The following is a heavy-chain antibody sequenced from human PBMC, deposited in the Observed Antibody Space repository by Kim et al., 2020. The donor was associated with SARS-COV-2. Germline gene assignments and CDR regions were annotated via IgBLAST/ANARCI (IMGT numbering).Heavy chain of an antibody. V-gene: IGHV3-66*01. D-gene: IGHD3-10*01. Sequence: GGSLRLSCVASTFTVSSSYMNWVRQAPGKGLEWVSIIYSGGGTLYADSVKGRFTMSRDNFKNTLYLQMNSLKAEDTAVYFCARDLYSGASTFDYWGQGTLVTVSS. CDR1: TFTVSSSY. J-gene: IGHJ4*02. CDR3: ARDLYSGASTFDY. CDR2: IYSGGGT.